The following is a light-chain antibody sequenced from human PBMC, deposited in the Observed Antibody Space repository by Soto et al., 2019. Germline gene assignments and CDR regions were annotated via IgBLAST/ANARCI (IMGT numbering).Light chain of an antibody. Sequence: VQMSLSPSSLSASVGDRVTITCRASQSISIYINWYQQKPGKAPKLLIFAASSWQSGVPSRFSGSGSGTEFTLTISTLQPDDFAAYYCQQCDDWHTAFGRGTRVEIK. CDR2: AAS. J-gene: IGKJ5*01. CDR1: QSISIY. V-gene: IGKV1-39*01. CDR3: QQCDDWHTA.